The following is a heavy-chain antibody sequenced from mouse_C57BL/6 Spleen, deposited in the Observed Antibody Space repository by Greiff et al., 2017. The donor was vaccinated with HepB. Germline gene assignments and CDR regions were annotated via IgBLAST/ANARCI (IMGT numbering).Heavy chain of an antibody. Sequence: EVQRVESGEGLVKPGGSLKLSCAASGFTFSSYAMSWVRQTPEKRLEWVAYISSGGDYIYYADTVKGRFTISRDNARNTLYLQMSSLKSEDTAMYYCTRAITTVVANYFDYWGQGTTLTVSS. D-gene: IGHD1-1*01. J-gene: IGHJ2*01. CDR3: TRAITTVVANYFDY. CDR2: ISSGGDYI. V-gene: IGHV5-9-1*02. CDR1: GFTFSSYA.